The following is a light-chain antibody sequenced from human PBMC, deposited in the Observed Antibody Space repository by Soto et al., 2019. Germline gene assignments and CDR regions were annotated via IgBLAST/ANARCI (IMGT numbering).Light chain of an antibody. CDR1: QGISNY. Sequence: DIQMTQSPSSLSASVGDRVTITCRASQGISNYLAWYQQKPGKVPKLLIYAASTLQSGVPSRFSGSGSGTDFTLTISSLRPEDVATYYCQKYNSAPPLTFGQGTRLEIK. J-gene: IGKJ5*01. CDR3: QKYNSAPPLT. CDR2: AAS. V-gene: IGKV1-27*01.